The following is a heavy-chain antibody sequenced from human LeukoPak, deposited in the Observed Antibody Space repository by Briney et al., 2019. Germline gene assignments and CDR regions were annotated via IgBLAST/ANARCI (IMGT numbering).Heavy chain of an antibody. CDR3: ARRTGMTLAGWLRVLDL. CDR2: ISAYNGNT. J-gene: IGHJ5*02. V-gene: IGHV1-18*01. Sequence: GASVKVSCKASGYTFTSYGISWVRQAPGQGLEWMGWISAYNGNTNYAQKLQGRVTMTTDTSTSTAYMELRSLRSDDTAVYYCARRTGMTLAGWLRVLDLWGQGTLVTVSS. D-gene: IGHD6-19*01. CDR1: GYTFTSYG.